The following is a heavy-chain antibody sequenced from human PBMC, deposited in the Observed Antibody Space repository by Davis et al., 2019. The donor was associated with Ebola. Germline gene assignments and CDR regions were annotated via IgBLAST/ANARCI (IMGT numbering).Heavy chain of an antibody. D-gene: IGHD3-3*01. V-gene: IGHV1-3*01. Sequence: ASVKVSCKASGYTFTSYYMHWVRQAPGQRLEWMGWINAGNGNTKYSQKFQGRVTITRDTSASTAYMELSSLRSEDTAVYYCARDRGERITIFGVVSAGMDVWGQGTTVTVSS. J-gene: IGHJ6*02. CDR2: INAGNGNT. CDR3: ARDRGERITIFGVVSAGMDV. CDR1: GYTFTSYY.